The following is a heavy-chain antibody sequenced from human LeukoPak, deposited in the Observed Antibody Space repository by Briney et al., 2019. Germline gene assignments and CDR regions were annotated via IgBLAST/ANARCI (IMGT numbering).Heavy chain of an antibody. V-gene: IGHV3-30*19. J-gene: IGHJ4*02. CDR3: ARGGKCSDGKCYLIDY. CDR2: MSFDGSHE. D-gene: IGHD2-15*01. Sequence: PGRSLRLSCAASGFTFSSYGMHWVRQAPGKGLEWAAIMSFDGSHERYGDSVKGRFTLSRDNSKNTLYLQINSLRTEDTAVYYCARGGKCSDGKCYLIDYWGQGTLVTVSS. CDR1: GFTFSSYG.